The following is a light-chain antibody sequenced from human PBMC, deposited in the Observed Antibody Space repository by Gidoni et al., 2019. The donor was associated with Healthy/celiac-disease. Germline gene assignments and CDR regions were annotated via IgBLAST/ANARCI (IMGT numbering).Light chain of an antibody. Sequence: DIQMTQSPSSLSASVGDRVTITCRASQSISSYLNWYQQKPGKAPKLLIYAASSLQSGVPSRFRGSGSGTDFTLTISSLQPEDFATYYCQQSYSTLALTFGGXTKVEIK. CDR3: QQSYSTLALT. CDR2: AAS. CDR1: QSISSY. V-gene: IGKV1-39*01. J-gene: IGKJ4*01.